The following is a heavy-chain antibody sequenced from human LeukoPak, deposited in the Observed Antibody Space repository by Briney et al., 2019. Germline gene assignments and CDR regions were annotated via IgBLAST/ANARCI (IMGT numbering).Heavy chain of an antibody. D-gene: IGHD3-10*01. CDR3: ARVPLWFGKTIFDY. CDR2: ISSSGSTI. J-gene: IGHJ4*02. CDR1: GSTFSSYE. Sequence: PGGSLRLSCAASGSTFSSYEMNWVRQAPGKGLEWVSYISSSGSTINYADSVKGRFTISRDNAKNSLYLQMNSLRAEDTAVYYCARVPLWFGKTIFDYWGQGTLVTVSS. V-gene: IGHV3-48*03.